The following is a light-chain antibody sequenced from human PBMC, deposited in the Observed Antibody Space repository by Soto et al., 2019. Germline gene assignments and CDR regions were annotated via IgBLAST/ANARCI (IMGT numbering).Light chain of an antibody. J-gene: IGLJ1*01. CDR3: GTWDNSLSLPYV. V-gene: IGLV1-51*02. CDR2: ENN. Sequence: QSVLTQPPSVSAAPGQKVTISCSGSSSNIGNNYVSWYQQLPGTAPKLLIFENNKRPSGIPDRFSASKSGTSATLPITGLQTGDAADYYCGTWDNSLSLPYVFGTGTKLTVL. CDR1: SSNIGNNY.